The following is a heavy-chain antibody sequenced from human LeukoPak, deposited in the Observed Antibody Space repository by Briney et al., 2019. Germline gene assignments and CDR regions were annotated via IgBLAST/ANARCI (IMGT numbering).Heavy chain of an antibody. D-gene: IGHD2-2*01. Sequence: SETLSLNCSVSGDSVRSYYWSWIRRPAGQGLEWIGRIHTSGSTSYNPSLSSRITMSLETSKKHFSLRRSSVTAADTAAYYCAKTQLPALTGAFDIGSHGTVVTVSA. J-gene: IGHJ3*02. CDR3: AKTQLPALTGAFDI. CDR2: IHTSGST. V-gene: IGHV4-4*07. CDR1: GDSVRSYY.